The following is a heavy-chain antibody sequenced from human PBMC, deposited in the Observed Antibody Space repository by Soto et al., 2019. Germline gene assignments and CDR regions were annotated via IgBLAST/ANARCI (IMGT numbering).Heavy chain of an antibody. J-gene: IGHJ6*02. CDR3: ARDPITIFGVGQGYYYGMDG. D-gene: IGHD3-3*01. CDR2: IIPIFGTA. V-gene: IGHV1-69*13. Sequence: GASVKVSCKASGGTFSSYAISWVRQAPGQGLEWMGGIIPIFGTANYAQKFQGRVTITADESTSTAYMELSSLRSEDTAVYYCARDPITIFGVGQGYYYGMDGWGQGTTVTVSS. CDR1: GGTFSSYA.